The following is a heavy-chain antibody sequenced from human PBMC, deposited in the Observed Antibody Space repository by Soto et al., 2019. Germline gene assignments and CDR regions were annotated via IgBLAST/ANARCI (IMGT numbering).Heavy chain of an antibody. D-gene: IGHD2-15*01. CDR1: GGSISSGGYY. CDR2: IYYSGST. CDR3: ARDRVVVVAATNYYYYGMDV. J-gene: IGHJ6*02. V-gene: IGHV4-31*03. Sequence: QVQLQESGPGLVKPSQTLSLTCTVSGGSISSGGYYWSWIRQHPGKGLEWIGYIYYSGSTYYNPSLKSRVTISVDTSKNQFSLKLSSVTDADTAVYYCARDRVVVVAATNYYYYGMDVWGQGTTVTVSS.